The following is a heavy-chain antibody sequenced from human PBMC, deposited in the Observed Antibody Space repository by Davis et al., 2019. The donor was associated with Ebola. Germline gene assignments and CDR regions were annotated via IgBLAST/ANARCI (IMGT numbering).Heavy chain of an antibody. CDR3: ARDLGGVVRFLEWLFRHDAFDI. Sequence: PGGSLRLSCAASGFTFSSYSMNWVRQAPGKGLEWVANIKQDGSEKYYVDSVKGRFTISRDNAKNSLYLQMNSLRAEDTAVYYCARDLGGVVRFLEWLFRHDAFDIWGQGTMVTVSS. J-gene: IGHJ3*02. CDR1: GFTFSSYS. V-gene: IGHV3-7*01. D-gene: IGHD3-3*01. CDR2: IKQDGSEK.